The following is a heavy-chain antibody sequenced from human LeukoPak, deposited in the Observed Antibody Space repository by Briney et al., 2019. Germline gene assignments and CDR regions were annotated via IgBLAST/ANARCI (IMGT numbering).Heavy chain of an antibody. CDR3: ASYMDTAMGDDY. CDR2: ISSSSSYI. J-gene: IGHJ4*02. CDR1: GFTFSSYS. D-gene: IGHD5-18*01. Sequence: GGSLRLSCAASGFTFSSYSMSWVRQAPGKGLEWVSSISSSSSYIYYADSVKGRFTISRDNAKNSLYLQMNSLRAEDTAVYYCASYMDTAMGDDYWGQGTLVTVSS. V-gene: IGHV3-21*01.